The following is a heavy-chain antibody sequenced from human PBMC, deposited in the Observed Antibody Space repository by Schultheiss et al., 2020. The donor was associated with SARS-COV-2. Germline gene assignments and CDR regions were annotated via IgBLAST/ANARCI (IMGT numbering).Heavy chain of an antibody. J-gene: IGHJ4*02. D-gene: IGHD6-13*01. V-gene: IGHV4-34*01. CDR3: ARGSGPYIAAAGAY. CDR1: GGSFSGYY. CDR2: INHSGST. Sequence: SQTLSLTCAVYGGSFSGYYWSWIRQPPGKGLGWIGEINHSGSTNYNPSLKSRVTISVDTSKNQFSLKLSSVTAADTAVYYCARGSGPYIAAAGAYWGQGTLVTVSS.